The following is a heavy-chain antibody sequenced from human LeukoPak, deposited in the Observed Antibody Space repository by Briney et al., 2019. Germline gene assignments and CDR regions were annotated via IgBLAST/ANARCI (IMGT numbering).Heavy chain of an antibody. V-gene: IGHV3-7*01. Sequence: PGGSLRLSCAASGFTFSSYWMSWVRQAPGKGLEWVANIKQDGNEKYYVDSVKGRFTISRDNAKNSLYLQMNSLRVEDTAVYYCARDKAVGATLFDYWGQGTLVTVSS. CDR3: ARDKAVGATLFDY. J-gene: IGHJ4*02. CDR2: IKQDGNEK. D-gene: IGHD1-26*01. CDR1: GFTFSSYW.